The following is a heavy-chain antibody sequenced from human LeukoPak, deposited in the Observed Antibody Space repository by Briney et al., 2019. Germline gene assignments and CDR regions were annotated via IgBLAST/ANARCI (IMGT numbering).Heavy chain of an antibody. V-gene: IGHV3-21*01. D-gene: IGHD3-10*01. CDR1: GFTFSSYS. Sequence: PGGSLRLSCAASGFTFSSYSMNWVRQAPGKGLEWVSSISSSSSYIYYADSVKGRFTISRDNAKNSLYLQMNSLRAEDTAVYYCARAFYAFGDAGDDAFDIWGQGTMVTVSS. J-gene: IGHJ3*02. CDR3: ARAFYAFGDAGDDAFDI. CDR2: ISSSSSYI.